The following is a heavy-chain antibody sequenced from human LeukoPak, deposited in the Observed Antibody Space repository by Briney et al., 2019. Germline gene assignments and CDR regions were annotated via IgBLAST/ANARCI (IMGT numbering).Heavy chain of an antibody. J-gene: IGHJ6*02. V-gene: IGHV1-69*13. Sequence: APVKVSCKASGGTFSSYAISWVRQAPGQGLEWMGGIIPIFGTANYAQKFQGRVTITADESTSTAYMELSSLRSEDTAVYYCATTGSGYYLKGMDVWGQGTTVTVSS. CDR1: GGTFSSYA. CDR3: ATTGSGYYLKGMDV. CDR2: IIPIFGTA. D-gene: IGHD3-3*01.